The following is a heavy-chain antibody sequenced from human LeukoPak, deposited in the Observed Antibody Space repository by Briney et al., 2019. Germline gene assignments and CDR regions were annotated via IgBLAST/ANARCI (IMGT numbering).Heavy chain of an antibody. V-gene: IGHV1-18*01. J-gene: IGHJ4*02. CDR3: ARDREVWLRPRRRYYFHY. Sequence: ASVKVSCKASGYTFTSYGISWVRKAPGQGLERMGWISAYNGNTNYAQKLQGRVTMPTDTSTSTAYMELRSLRSDDTAVYYCARDREVWLRPRRRYYFHYWGQGTLVTVSS. CDR1: GYTFTSYG. CDR2: ISAYNGNT. D-gene: IGHD5-12*01.